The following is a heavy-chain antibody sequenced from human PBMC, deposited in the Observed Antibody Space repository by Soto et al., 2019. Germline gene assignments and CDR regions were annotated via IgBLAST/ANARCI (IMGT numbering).Heavy chain of an antibody. J-gene: IGHJ6*02. Sequence: SVKVSCKASGGTFSSYAISWVRQAPGQGLEWMGGIIPIFGTANYAQKFQGRVTITADESTSTAYMELSSLRSGDTAVYYCARGRQKEYQLLFLYGMDVWGQGTTVTVSS. D-gene: IGHD2-2*01. CDR1: GGTFSSYA. CDR2: IIPIFGTA. CDR3: ARGRQKEYQLLFLYGMDV. V-gene: IGHV1-69*13.